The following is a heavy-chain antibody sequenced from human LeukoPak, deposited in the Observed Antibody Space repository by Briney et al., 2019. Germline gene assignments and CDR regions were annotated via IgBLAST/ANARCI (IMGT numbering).Heavy chain of an antibody. CDR2: INHSGGT. Sequence: SETLSLTCAVYGGSFSGYYWSWIRQPPGKGLEWIGEINHSGGTNYNPSLKSRVTISVDTSKNQFSLKLSSVTAADTAVYYCARPDYYGSGSYRSWGQGTLVTVSS. V-gene: IGHV4-34*01. CDR3: ARPDYYGSGSYRS. CDR1: GGSFSGYY. D-gene: IGHD3-10*01. J-gene: IGHJ4*02.